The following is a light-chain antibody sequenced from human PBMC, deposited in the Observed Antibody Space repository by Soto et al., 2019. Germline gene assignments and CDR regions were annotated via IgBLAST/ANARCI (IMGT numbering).Light chain of an antibody. Sequence: SYELTQPPSVSVSPGQTARITCSGDALPKQYAYWYQQKPGQAPVLVIYKDTERPSGIPERFSGSSSGTTVTLTISGVQAEDVADYYCQSADSSGTYGVFGGGTKLTVL. V-gene: IGLV3-25*03. CDR3: QSADSSGTYGV. J-gene: IGLJ2*01. CDR2: KDT. CDR1: ALPKQY.